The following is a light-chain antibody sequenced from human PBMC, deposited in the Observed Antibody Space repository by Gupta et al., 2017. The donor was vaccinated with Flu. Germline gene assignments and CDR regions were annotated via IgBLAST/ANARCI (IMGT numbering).Light chain of an antibody. Sequence: DIQMTQSPSSLSASVGDRVTITCRASQSISSYLNWYQQKPGKAPKLLIYAASSLQSGVPSRFSGSGDGTDFTITSSSLQPEDFATYYCQQSYSTPPITFGQGTRLEIK. CDR3: QQSYSTPPIT. CDR2: AAS. V-gene: IGKV1-39*01. CDR1: QSISSY. J-gene: IGKJ5*01.